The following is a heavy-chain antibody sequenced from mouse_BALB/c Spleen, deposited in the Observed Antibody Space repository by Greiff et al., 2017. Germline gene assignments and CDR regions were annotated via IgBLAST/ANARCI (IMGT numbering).Heavy chain of an antibody. V-gene: IGHV1-54*01. CDR3: ARSMIYYGSSYPWYFDV. Sequence: QVQLQQSGAELVRPGTSVKVSCKASGYAFTNYLIEWVKQRPGQGLEWIGVINPGSGGTNYNEKFKGKATLTADKSSSTAYMQLSSLTSDDSAVYFCARSMIYYGSSYPWYFDVWGAGTTVTVSS. J-gene: IGHJ1*01. D-gene: IGHD1-1*01. CDR2: INPGSGGT. CDR1: GYAFTNYL.